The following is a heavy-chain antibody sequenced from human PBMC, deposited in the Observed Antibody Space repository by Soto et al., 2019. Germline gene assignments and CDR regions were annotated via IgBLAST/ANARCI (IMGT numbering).Heavy chain of an antibody. Sequence: QLQLQESGSGLVKPSQTLSLTCAVSGGSISSGGYSWRWIRQPPGKGLEWIGYIQHGGSTYYNPSLKSRVTISVDRSKNQFSLKLTSVTAADTAVYYCARAHYGDYGYGMDVWGQGTTVTVSS. V-gene: IGHV4-30-2*01. CDR1: GGSISSGGYS. J-gene: IGHJ6*02. CDR2: IQHGGST. CDR3: ARAHYGDYGYGMDV. D-gene: IGHD4-17*01.